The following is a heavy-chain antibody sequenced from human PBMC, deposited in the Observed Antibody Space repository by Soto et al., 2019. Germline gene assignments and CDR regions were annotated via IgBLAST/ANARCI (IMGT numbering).Heavy chain of an antibody. Sequence: GGSLRLSCAASGFTFSSYWMHWVRQAPGKGLVWVSRINSDGSSTNYADTVKGRFTISRDNAKNTLYLQMNSLRAEDTAVYYCARVPDYRIYDFWGQGTLVTVSS. CDR2: INSDGSST. CDR1: GFTFSSYW. J-gene: IGHJ4*02. D-gene: IGHD3-10*01. V-gene: IGHV3-74*01. CDR3: ARVPDYRIYDF.